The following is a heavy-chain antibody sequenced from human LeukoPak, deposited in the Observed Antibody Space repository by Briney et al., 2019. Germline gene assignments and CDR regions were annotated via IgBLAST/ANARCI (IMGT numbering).Heavy chain of an antibody. CDR2: IYYTGST. J-gene: IGHJ6*03. Sequence: SETLSLTCTVSGGSVSSGTYYWSWIRQPPGKGLEWFGYIYYTGSTKYNPSLKSRVTISVDTSKNQFSLKLSSVTAADTAVYYCARRYCSSTSCYTPHGHYYYYMDVWGKGTTVTVSS. V-gene: IGHV4-61*01. D-gene: IGHD2-2*02. CDR3: ARRYCSSTSCYTPHGHYYYYMDV. CDR1: GGSVSSGTYY.